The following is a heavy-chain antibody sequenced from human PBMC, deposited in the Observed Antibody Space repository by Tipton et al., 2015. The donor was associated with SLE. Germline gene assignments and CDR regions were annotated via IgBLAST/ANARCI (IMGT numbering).Heavy chain of an antibody. Sequence: TLSLTCTVSGGSISSYYWSWIRQPPGKGLEWIGYIYYSGSTNYNPSLKSRVTISVDTSKNQFSLKLSSVTAADTAVYYCARDLAAGELIHYFDYWGQGTLVTVSS. CDR3: ARDLAAGELIHYFDY. V-gene: IGHV4-59*01. D-gene: IGHD6-25*01. J-gene: IGHJ4*02. CDR2: IYYSGST. CDR1: GGSISSYY.